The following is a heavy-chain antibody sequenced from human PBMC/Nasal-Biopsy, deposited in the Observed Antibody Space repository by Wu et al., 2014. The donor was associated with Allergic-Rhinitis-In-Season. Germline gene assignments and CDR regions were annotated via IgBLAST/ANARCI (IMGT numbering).Heavy chain of an antibody. V-gene: IGHV4-34*01. Sequence: TLSLTCAVYGGSFSDYYWTWIRQPPGKGLEWIGEINHSGGTNYNPSLKSRLTMSVDTSKNQISLKLTSVTAADTAIYYCARAWGYGDYGIDSWGQGTAVTVSS. CDR1: GGSFSDYY. CDR3: ARAWGYGDYGIDS. CDR2: INHSGGT. J-gene: IGHJ6*02. D-gene: IGHD5-12*01.